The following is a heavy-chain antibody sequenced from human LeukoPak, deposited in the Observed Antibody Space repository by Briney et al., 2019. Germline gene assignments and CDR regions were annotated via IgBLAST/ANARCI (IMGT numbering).Heavy chain of an antibody. V-gene: IGHV3-23*01. D-gene: IGHD7-27*01. CDR1: GFTFSTYG. CDR3: ARGTGGVDY. Sequence: PGGSLRLSCAASGFTFSTYGMSWVRKAPGKGLEWFSAISDSGTTYYADSVRGRFIISRDNSKNTLYLQMNSLIAEDTAIYYCARGTGGVDYWGQGSLVTVSS. CDR2: ISDSGTT. J-gene: IGHJ4*02.